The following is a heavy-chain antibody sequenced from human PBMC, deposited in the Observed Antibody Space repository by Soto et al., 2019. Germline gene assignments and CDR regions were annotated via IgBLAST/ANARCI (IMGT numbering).Heavy chain of an antibody. CDR1: GYSFTSYW. V-gene: IGHV5-51*01. CDR3: ARLDSSGYHVVDY. J-gene: IGHJ4*02. D-gene: IGHD3-22*01. CDR2: VDRGDSET. Sequence: PGQSPKFSCKGSGYSFTSYWIRWIRQMPGTGLGWMGTVDRGDSETTYSHSLQGQVTISADKSIRTAHLQRTRLKASDTAMYYCARLDSSGYHVVDYWGQGTLVTVYS.